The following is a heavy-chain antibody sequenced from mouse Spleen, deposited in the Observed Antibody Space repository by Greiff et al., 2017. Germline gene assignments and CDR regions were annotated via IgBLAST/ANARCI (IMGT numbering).Heavy chain of an antibody. D-gene: IGHD1-1*01. Sequence: VQLQQPGAELVKPGASVKMSCKASGYTFTSYWITWVKQRPGQGLEWIGDIYPGSGSTNYNEKFKSKATLTVDTSSSTAYMQLSSLTSEDSAVYYCAREDYYGSSLIFDYWGQGTTLTVSS. CDR1: GYTFTSYW. CDR2: IYPGSGST. J-gene: IGHJ2*01. CDR3: AREDYYGSSLIFDY. V-gene: IGHV1-55*01.